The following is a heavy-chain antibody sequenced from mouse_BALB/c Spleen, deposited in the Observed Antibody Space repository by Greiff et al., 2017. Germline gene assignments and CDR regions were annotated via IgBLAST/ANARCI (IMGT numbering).Heavy chain of an antibody. D-gene: IGHD1-2*01. CDR1: GYSITSDYA. Sequence: ESGPGLVKPSQSLSLTCTVTGYSITSDYAWNWIRQFPGNKLEWMGYISYSGSTSYNPSLKSRISITRDTSKNQFFLQLNSVTTEDTATYYCSRCPIHYYGYGAMDYWGQGTSVTVSS. CDR3: SRCPIHYYGYGAMDY. CDR2: ISYSGST. V-gene: IGHV3-2*02. J-gene: IGHJ4*01.